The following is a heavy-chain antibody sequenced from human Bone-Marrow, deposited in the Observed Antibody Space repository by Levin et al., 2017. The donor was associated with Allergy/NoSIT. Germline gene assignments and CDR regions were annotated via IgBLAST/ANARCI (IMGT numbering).Heavy chain of an antibody. CDR3: ARDLRVAGPPGDYFDY. V-gene: IGHV3-48*02. CDR1: GFTFSSYS. D-gene: IGHD6-19*01. Sequence: ASVKVSCAASGFTFSSYSMNWVRQAPGKGLEWVSYISSSSSTIYYADSVKGRFTISRDNAKNSLYLQMNSLRDEDTAVYYCARDLRVAGPPGDYFDYWGQGTLVTVSS. CDR2: ISSSSSTI. J-gene: IGHJ4*02.